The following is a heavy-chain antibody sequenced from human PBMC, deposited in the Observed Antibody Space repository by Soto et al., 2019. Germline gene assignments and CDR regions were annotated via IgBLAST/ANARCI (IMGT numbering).Heavy chain of an antibody. CDR1: GDSISSGGYY. J-gene: IGHJ4*02. CDR3: ARVGYCSGGSCNGGWDY. V-gene: IGHV4-30-4*01. D-gene: IGHD2-15*01. CDR2: IHYSGSS. Sequence: QVQLQESGPGLVKPSQTLSLSCTVSGDSISSGGYYWSWIRQPPGKGLEWIGYIHYSGSSYHNPALKSRLTISVDTSKNQFSLKLSSVTAADTAVYYCARVGYCSGGSCNGGWDYWGQGTLVTVSS.